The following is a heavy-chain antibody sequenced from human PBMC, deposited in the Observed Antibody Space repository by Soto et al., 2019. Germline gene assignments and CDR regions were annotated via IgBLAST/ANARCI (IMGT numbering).Heavy chain of an antibody. CDR3: ARGGTDYDFWSGSHNWFDP. CDR1: GGTFSSYA. J-gene: IGHJ5*02. D-gene: IGHD3-3*01. V-gene: IGHV1-69*13. CDR2: IIPIFGTA. Sequence: SVKVSCKASGGTFSSYAISWVRQAPGQGLEWMGGIIPIFGTANYAQKFQGRVAITADESTSTAYMELSSLRSEDTAVYYCARGGTDYDFWSGSHNWFDPWGQGTLVTVSS.